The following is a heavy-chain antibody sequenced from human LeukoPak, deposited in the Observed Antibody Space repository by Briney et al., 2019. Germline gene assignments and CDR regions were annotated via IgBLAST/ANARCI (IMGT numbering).Heavy chain of an antibody. CDR2: MNPNSGNT. CDR3: ARLVVRGVITRNWFDP. D-gene: IGHD3-10*01. CDR1: GYTFTTYD. J-gene: IGHJ5*02. Sequence: ASVKVSCKATGYTFTTYDINWVRQATGQGLEWMGWMNPNSGNTGYAQNFQDRLTLTRNTAISTAYMELSSLRSEDTAVYYCARLVVRGVITRNWFDPWGQGTLVTVSS. V-gene: IGHV1-8*03.